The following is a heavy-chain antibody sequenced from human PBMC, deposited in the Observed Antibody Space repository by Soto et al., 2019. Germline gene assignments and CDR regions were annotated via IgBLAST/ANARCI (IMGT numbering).Heavy chain of an antibody. V-gene: IGHV3-30-3*01. CDR1: GFTFSSYA. Sequence: ESGGGVVQPGRSLRLSCAASGFTFSSYAMHWVRQAPGKGLEWVAVISYDGSNKYYADSVKGRFTISRDNSKNTLYLQMNSLRAEDTAVYYCARAISSGYKYYFDYWGQGTLVTVSS. J-gene: IGHJ4*02. CDR2: ISYDGSNK. CDR3: ARAISSGYKYYFDY. D-gene: IGHD3-22*01.